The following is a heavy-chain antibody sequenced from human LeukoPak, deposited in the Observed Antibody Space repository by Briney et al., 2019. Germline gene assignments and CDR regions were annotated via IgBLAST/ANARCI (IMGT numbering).Heavy chain of an antibody. J-gene: IGHJ4*02. CDR2: ISGSSSYI. Sequence: PGGSLRLSCAASGFTFSSHTMNWVRQAPGKGLEWVSCISGSSSYIFYADSVKGRFTISRDNAKNSLYLQINSLGAEDAAVYYCARGQKQLWLHKDYWGQGTLVTVSS. CDR1: GFTFSSHT. D-gene: IGHD5-18*01. CDR3: ARGQKQLWLHKDY. V-gene: IGHV3-21*01.